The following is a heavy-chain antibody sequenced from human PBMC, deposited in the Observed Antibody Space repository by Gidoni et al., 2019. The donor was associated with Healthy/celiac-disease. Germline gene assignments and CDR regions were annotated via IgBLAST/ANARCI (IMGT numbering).Heavy chain of an antibody. D-gene: IGHD3-22*01. CDR2: ISYDGSNK. J-gene: IGHJ4*02. Sequence: QVQLVESGGGVVQPGRSLRLSCAASGFSFSSYGMHWVRQAPGKGLEWVAVISYDGSNKYYADSVKGRFTISRDNSKNTLYLQMNSLRAEDTAVYYCAKEPYYYDSSGYGDYWGQGTLVTVSS. CDR3: AKEPYYYDSSGYGDY. CDR1: GFSFSSYG. V-gene: IGHV3-30*18.